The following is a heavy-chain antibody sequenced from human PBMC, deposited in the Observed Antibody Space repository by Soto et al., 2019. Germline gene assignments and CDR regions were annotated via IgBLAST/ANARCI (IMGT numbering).Heavy chain of an antibody. CDR1: GGSISSYY. D-gene: IGHD5-12*01. Sequence: ASETLSLTCTVSGGSISSYYWSWIRQPPGKGLEWIGYIYYSGSTNYNPSLKSRVTISVDTSKNQFSLKLSSVTAADTAVYYCARDPSGYAGFFDYWGQGTLVTVSS. J-gene: IGHJ4*02. V-gene: IGHV4-59*01. CDR3: ARDPSGYAGFFDY. CDR2: IYYSGST.